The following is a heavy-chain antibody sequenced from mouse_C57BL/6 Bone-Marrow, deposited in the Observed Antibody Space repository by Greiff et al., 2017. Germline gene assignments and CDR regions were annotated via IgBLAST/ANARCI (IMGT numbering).Heavy chain of an antibody. CDR1: GFNIKDDY. J-gene: IGHJ1*03. CDR2: IDPENGDT. V-gene: IGHV14-4*01. D-gene: IGHD1-1*01. CDR3: TTRVITTGWYFDV. Sequence: VQLQQSGAELVRPGASVKLSCTASGFNIKDDYMHWVQQRPEQGLEWIGWIDPENGDTEYASKFQGKATITADTSSNTAYLQLSSLTSEDTAVYYCTTRVITTGWYFDVWGTGTTVTVSS.